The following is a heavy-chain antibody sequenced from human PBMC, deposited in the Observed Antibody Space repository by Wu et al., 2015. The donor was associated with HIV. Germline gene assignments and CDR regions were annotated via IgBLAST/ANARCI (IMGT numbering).Heavy chain of an antibody. D-gene: IGHD6-19*01. CDR1: GYTFTSYG. CDR3: ARDPYSSGWYRGVGYWFDP. CDR2: ISAYNGNT. J-gene: IGHJ5*02. V-gene: IGHV1-18*01. Sequence: QVQLVQSGAEVKKPGASVKVSCKASGYTFTSYGISWVRQAPGQGLEWMGWISAYNGNTNYAQKLQGRVTMTTDTSTSTAYMELRSLRSDDTAVYYCARDPYSSGWYRGVGYWFDPWGQGTLVTVSS.